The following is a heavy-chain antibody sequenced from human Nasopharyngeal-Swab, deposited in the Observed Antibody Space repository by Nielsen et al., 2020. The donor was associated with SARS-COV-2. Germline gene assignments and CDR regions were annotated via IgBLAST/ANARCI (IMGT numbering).Heavy chain of an antibody. CDR2: ISAYNGNT. Sequence: ASLKVSCKASGYTFTSYGISWVRQAPGQGLEWMGWISAYNGNTNYAQKLQGRVTMPTDTSTSTAYMELRSLRSDDTAVYYCARGDCPGCPVDYWGQGTLVTVSS. D-gene: IGHD2-21*01. CDR3: ARGDCPGCPVDY. V-gene: IGHV1-18*01. CDR1: GYTFTSYG. J-gene: IGHJ4*02.